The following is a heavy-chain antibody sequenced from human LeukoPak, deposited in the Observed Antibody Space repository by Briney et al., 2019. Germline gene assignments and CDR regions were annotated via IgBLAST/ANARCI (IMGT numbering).Heavy chain of an antibody. Sequence: GGSLRLSCAASGFSFNSHGMNWVRQAPGKGLEWLSSISISRDYINYADSVKGRFTISRDNAKNSLYLEMSSLRAEDTAVYYCARDARYVYRILGWSNDAFDLWGRGTQVTVSS. J-gene: IGHJ3*01. CDR3: ARDARYVYRILGWSNDAFDL. CDR1: GFSFNSHG. D-gene: IGHD3-3*01. V-gene: IGHV3-21*06. CDR2: ISISRDYI.